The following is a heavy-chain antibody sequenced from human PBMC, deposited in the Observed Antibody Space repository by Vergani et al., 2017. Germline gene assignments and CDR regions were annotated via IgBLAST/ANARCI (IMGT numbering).Heavy chain of an antibody. V-gene: IGHV3-11*05. CDR3: ARAVSSWYYFDY. D-gene: IGHD6-13*01. J-gene: IGHJ4*02. Sequence: QVQLVESGGGLVKPGGSLRLSCAASGFTFSDYYMSWIRQAPGKGLEWVSYISSSSSYTNYADSVKGRFTISRDNAKNSLYLQMNSLRAEDTAVYYCARAVSSWYYFDYWGQGTLFTVSS. CDR2: ISSSSSYT. CDR1: GFTFSDYY.